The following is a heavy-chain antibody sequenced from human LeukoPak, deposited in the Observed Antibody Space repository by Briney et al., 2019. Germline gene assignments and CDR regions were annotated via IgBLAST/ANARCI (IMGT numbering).Heavy chain of an antibody. Sequence: PGGSLRLSCAASGFSVSSYTMNWVRQAPGKGLEWVSSIGSSSSHMYYADSVKGRFTISRDNAKNSLDLQMNSLRAEDTAVYYCASQRGMDVWGQGTTVTVSS. J-gene: IGHJ6*02. V-gene: IGHV3-21*01. CDR3: ASQRGMDV. CDR2: IGSSSSHM. CDR1: GFSVSSYT.